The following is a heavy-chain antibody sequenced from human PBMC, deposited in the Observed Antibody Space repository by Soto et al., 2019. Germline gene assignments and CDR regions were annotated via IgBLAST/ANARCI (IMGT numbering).Heavy chain of an antibody. D-gene: IGHD3-10*01. J-gene: IGHJ6*02. CDR2: IIPIFGTA. CDR1: GGTFSSYA. CDR3: ASAYGSGLYYYYGMDV. Sequence: ASVKVSCKASGGTFSSYAISWVRQAPGQGLEWMGGIIPIFGTANYAQKFQGRVTITADESTSTAYMELSSLRSEDTAVYYCASAYGSGLYYYYGMDVWGQGTTVTVSS. V-gene: IGHV1-69*13.